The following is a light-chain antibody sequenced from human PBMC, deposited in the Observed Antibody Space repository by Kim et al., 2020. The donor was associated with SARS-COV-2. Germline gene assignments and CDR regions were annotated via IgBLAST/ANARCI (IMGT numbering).Light chain of an antibody. CDR3: LQSSSFLFT. V-gene: IGKV1-5*01. J-gene: IGKJ4*01. CDR1: QSISSW. CDR2: DAS. Sequence: DIQMTQSPSTLSASVGDRVTITCRASQSISSWLAWYQQKPGKAPKLLIYDASSLQSGVPSRFSGSVSGTDFTLTISSLEAEDAATYYCLQSSSFLFTFGGGTKVDIK.